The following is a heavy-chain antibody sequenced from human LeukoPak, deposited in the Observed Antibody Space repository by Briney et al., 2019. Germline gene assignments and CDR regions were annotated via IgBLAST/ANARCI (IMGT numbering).Heavy chain of an antibody. CDR2: LVPMFGTP. CDR3: ARDPYDSSGLDYFDY. V-gene: IGHV1-69*13. Sequence: ASVKVSCKASGGIFSRYAISWVRQAPGQGLEWMGGLVPMFGTPNQAQKFQGRVTITADESTSTAYMELSSLRSEDTAVYYCARDPYDSSGLDYFDYWGQGTLVTVSS. CDR1: GGIFSRYA. D-gene: IGHD3-22*01. J-gene: IGHJ4*02.